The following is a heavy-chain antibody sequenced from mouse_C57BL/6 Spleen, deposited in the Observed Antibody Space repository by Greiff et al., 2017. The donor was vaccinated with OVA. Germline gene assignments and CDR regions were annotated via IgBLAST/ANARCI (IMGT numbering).Heavy chain of an antibody. CDR3: ARDGQLRSFAY. D-gene: IGHD3-2*02. CDR1: GYSITSGYY. Sequence: EVQLQQSGPGLVKPSQSLSLTCSVTGYSITSGYYWNWIRQFPGNTLEWMGYISYDGSNKYNPSLKTRISITRDPSKNQFFLKLNSVTTEDTATYYCARDGQLRSFAYGGQGTLVTVSA. J-gene: IGHJ3*01. CDR2: ISYDGSN. V-gene: IGHV3-6*01.